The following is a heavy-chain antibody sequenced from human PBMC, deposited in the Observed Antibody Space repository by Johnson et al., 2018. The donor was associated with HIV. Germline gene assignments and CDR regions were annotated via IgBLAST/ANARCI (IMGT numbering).Heavy chain of an antibody. J-gene: IGHJ3*02. CDR2: IKSTSDDGTT. CDR3: VRKGDAFDI. CDR1: GFIFSDAW. V-gene: IGHV3-15*01. Sequence: EVQLVESGGGLVEPGGSLRLSCAASGFIFSDAWMNWLRQAPGKGLEWVGRIKSTSDDGTTDYATPVKGRFTISRDDSQDTLYLQMTSLRAEDTAIYYCVRKGDAFDIWGQGTMATVSS.